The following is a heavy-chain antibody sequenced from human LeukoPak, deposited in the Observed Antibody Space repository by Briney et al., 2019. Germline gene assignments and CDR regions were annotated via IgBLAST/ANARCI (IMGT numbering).Heavy chain of an antibody. CDR2: ISAYNGNT. CDR1: GYTFTSYG. D-gene: IGHD6-13*01. V-gene: IGHV1-18*01. Sequence: ASVKVSCKASGYTFTSYGISWVRQAPGQGLEWMGWISAYNGNTNYAQKLQGRVTMTTDTSTSTAYMELRSLRSDDTAVYYCARESEYSSSWSNYYYYYGMDVWGQGTTVTVSS. CDR3: ARESEYSSSWSNYYYYYGMDV. J-gene: IGHJ6*02.